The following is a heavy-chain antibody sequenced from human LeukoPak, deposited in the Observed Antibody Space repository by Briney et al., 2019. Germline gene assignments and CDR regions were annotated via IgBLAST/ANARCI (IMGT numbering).Heavy chain of an antibody. J-gene: IGHJ5*02. CDR2: IYSGGCT. CDR3: AKYSGGSYYNWLDP. CDR1: GGSISSNY. Sequence: SGAVSLTCTVSGGSISSNYWTWIRLPAGKGLEWIGRIYSGGCTNYNPSLNSRVTMSVDTSKNQFSLKLNSVTAADTAVYYCAKYSGGSYYNWLDPWGQGTLFPASS. V-gene: IGHV4-4*07. D-gene: IGHD1-26*01.